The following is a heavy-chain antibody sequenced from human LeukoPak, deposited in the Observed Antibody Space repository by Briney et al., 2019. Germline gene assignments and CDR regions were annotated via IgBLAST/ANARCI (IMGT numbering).Heavy chain of an antibody. CDR1: GFTFSDYS. D-gene: IGHD3-10*01. V-gene: IGHV3-30*04. Sequence: SLRLSCSASGFTFSDYSIHWVRQAPGKGLEWVALISFDGKKTYFAGSVKGGKTISRDNYLNTVYLQMNSLRPEDTGLYYCARSSTMVRERGRNWLDPWGQGTLI. CDR2: ISFDGKKT. CDR3: ARSSTMVRERGRNWLDP. J-gene: IGHJ5*02.